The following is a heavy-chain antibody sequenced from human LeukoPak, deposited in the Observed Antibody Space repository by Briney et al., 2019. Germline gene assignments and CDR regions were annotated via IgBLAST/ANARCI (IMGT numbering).Heavy chain of an antibody. V-gene: IGHV4-4*07. CDR3: ARGRYESTRLSAYYYYYMDV. D-gene: IGHD1-14*01. CDR1: GGSISSYY. Sequence: SETLSLTSTVSGGSISSYYWSWIRQPAGKGLEWIGRIYTSGSTIYNPSLKSRVTMSVDTSKNQFSLKLSSVTAADTAVYYCARGRYESTRLSAYYYYYMDVWGKGTTVTVSS. CDR2: IYTSGST. J-gene: IGHJ6*03.